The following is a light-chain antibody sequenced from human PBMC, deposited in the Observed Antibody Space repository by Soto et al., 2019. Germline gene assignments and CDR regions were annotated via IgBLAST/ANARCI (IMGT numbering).Light chain of an antibody. CDR1: TGAVTRDYL. J-gene: IGLJ3*02. Sequence: QTVVTQEPSLTVSPGGTVTLTCASSTGAVTRDYLPNWFQQKPGQPPRALIYSTYNRHSWTPARFSGSLLGDKAALTLSGVQPDDEAAYYCRLHDPHTWVFGGGTKLTVL. CDR3: RLHDPHTWV. V-gene: IGLV7-43*01. CDR2: STY.